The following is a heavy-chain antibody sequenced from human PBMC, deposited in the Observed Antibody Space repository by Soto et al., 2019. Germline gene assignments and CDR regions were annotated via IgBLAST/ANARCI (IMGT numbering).Heavy chain of an antibody. Sequence: QVQLVQSGAEVKKPGSSVKVSCKASGGTFSSYAISWVRQAPGQGLEWMGGIIPIFGTANYAQKFQGRVTIPADESTSTDYMELSSLRSEDTAVYYCARGGYCSGGSCYVWFDPWGQGTLVTVCS. D-gene: IGHD2-15*01. J-gene: IGHJ5*02. CDR2: IIPIFGTA. V-gene: IGHV1-69*01. CDR1: GGTFSSYA. CDR3: ARGGYCSGGSCYVWFDP.